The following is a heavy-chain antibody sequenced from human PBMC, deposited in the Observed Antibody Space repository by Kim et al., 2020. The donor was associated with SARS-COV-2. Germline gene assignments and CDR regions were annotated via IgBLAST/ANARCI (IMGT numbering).Heavy chain of an antibody. CDR3: ARLTPTGYSSGWGFY. CDR2: ISYDGSNK. D-gene: IGHD6-19*01. J-gene: IGHJ4*02. CDR1: GFTFSSYA. V-gene: IGHV3-30*04. Sequence: GGSLRLSCAASGFTFSSYAMHWVRQAPGKGLEWVAVISYDGSNKYYADSVKGRFTISRDNSKNTLYLQMNSLRAEDTAVYYCARLTPTGYSSGWGFYWGQGTLVTVSS.